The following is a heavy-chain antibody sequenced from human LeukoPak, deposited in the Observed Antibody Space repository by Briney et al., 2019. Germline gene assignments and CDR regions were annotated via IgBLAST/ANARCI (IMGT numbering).Heavy chain of an antibody. D-gene: IGHD1-1*01. Sequence: PSETLSLTCTVSGYSISSGYYWGWIRQPPGKGLEWIGSIYHSGSTYYNTSLKSRVTISVDTSKNQFSLKLSSVTAADTAVYYCASLFGTTDWFDPWGQGTLVTVSS. CDR1: GYSISSGYY. J-gene: IGHJ5*02. V-gene: IGHV4-38-2*02. CDR3: ASLFGTTDWFDP. CDR2: IYHSGST.